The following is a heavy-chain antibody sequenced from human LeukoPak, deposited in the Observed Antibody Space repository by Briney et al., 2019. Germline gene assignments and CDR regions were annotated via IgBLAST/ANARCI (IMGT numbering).Heavy chain of an antibody. Sequence: GGSLRLSCAASGFTFSSYEMNWVRQAPGKGLEWVSYISSSGSTIYYADSVKGRFTISRDNSKNTLYLQMNSLRAEDTAVYYCAKDGGVVVTASGAFDIWGQGTMVTVSS. J-gene: IGHJ3*02. V-gene: IGHV3-48*03. D-gene: IGHD2-21*02. CDR1: GFTFSSYE. CDR3: AKDGGVVVTASGAFDI. CDR2: ISSSGSTI.